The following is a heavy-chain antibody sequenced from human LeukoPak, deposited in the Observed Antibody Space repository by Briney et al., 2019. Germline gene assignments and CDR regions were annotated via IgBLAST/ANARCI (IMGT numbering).Heavy chain of an antibody. CDR3: AKDHYWSIDY. D-gene: IGHD3-3*01. V-gene: IGHV3-30*18. Sequence: GGSLRLSCAASGFTFSSYGMHWVRQAPGKGLEWVAVISYDGSNKYYADSVKGRFTISRDNSKNTLYLQMNSLRAEDTGVYYCAKDHYWSIDYWGRGTLVIVSS. CDR1: GFTFSSYG. CDR2: ISYDGSNK. J-gene: IGHJ4*02.